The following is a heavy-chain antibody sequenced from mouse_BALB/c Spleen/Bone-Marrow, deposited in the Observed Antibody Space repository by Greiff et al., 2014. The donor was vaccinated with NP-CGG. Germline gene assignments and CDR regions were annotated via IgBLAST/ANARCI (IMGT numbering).Heavy chain of an antibody. D-gene: IGHD2-1*01. Sequence: VKLMESGPGLVAPSQSLSITCTVSGFSLTGYGVNWVRQPPGKGLEWLGMIWGDGSTDYNPALKSRLSISKDNSKSQVFLKMNSLQTDDTARYYCARDGNYGYYAMDYWGQGTSVTVSS. J-gene: IGHJ4*01. CDR3: ARDGNYGYYAMDY. CDR2: IWGDGST. CDR1: GFSLTGYG. V-gene: IGHV2-6-7*01.